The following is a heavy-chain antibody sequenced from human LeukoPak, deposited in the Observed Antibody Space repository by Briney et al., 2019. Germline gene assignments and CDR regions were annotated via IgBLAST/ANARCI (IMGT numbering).Heavy chain of an antibody. V-gene: IGHV4-31*03. CDR1: GDSISSDDNY. J-gene: IGHJ4*01. Sequence: SQTLSLTCTVSGDSISSDDNYWTWIRQHPGKGLEWIGYIYHSGSTYYNPSLKSRLTMSVDTSKNQFSLKLTSVGAADTAVYYCARDWLRDGCFDYWGQRTLVTVSS. CDR2: IYHSGST. CDR3: ARDWLRDGCFDY. D-gene: IGHD3-16*01.